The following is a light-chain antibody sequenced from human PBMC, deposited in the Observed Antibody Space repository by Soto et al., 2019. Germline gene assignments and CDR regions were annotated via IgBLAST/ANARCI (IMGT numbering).Light chain of an antibody. CDR3: QQYDSYSPT. CDR1: QSISSW. V-gene: IGKV1-5*01. Sequence: DTQMTQSPSTLPAYVGDRVTITFRASQSISSWLAWYQQKPGKAPNILIYDASSLESGVPSRFSGRGSGTEFTLTISSLQPDDFSTYYCQQYDSYSPTFGQGTKVDI. CDR2: DAS. J-gene: IGKJ1*01.